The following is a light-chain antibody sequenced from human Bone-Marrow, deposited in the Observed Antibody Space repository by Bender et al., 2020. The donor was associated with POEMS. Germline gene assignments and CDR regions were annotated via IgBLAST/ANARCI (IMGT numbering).Light chain of an antibody. V-gene: IGLV1-40*01. Sequence: QSVLTQPPSASGTPGQRVTISYTGSSSNTGSGYDINWYQHLPGTAPKLLIYGYNNRPSGVPDRFSGSKSGTSASLAITGLQAEDEGDYYCQSYDNSLGGWVFGGGTKLTVL. CDR3: QSYDNSLGGWV. CDR1: SSNTGSGYD. CDR2: GYN. J-gene: IGLJ3*02.